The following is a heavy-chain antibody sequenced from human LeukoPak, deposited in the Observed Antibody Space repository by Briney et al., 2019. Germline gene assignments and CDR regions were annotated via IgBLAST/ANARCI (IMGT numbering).Heavy chain of an antibody. CDR1: GGSISSYY. Sequence: SETLSLTCTVSGGSISSYYWSWIRQPPGKGLEWIGYIYYSGSTNYNPSLKSRVTISVDTSKNQFPLKLSSVTAADTAAYYCARGRPRSGYYPFDYWGQGTLVTVSS. V-gene: IGHV4-59*01. J-gene: IGHJ4*02. CDR2: IYYSGST. D-gene: IGHD3-3*01. CDR3: ARGRPRSGYYPFDY.